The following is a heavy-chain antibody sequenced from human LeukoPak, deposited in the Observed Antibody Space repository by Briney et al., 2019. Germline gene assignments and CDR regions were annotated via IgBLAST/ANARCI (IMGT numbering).Heavy chain of an antibody. V-gene: IGHV4-61*01. Sequence: SETLSLTCTVSGGSVNSGSYYWSWIRQPPGKGLEWIGYIYYSGSTNYNPSLKSRVTISVDTSKNQFSLKLSSVTAADTAVYYCARVAMAGPPRYYYYSGMDVWGQGTTVTVSS. CDR3: ARVAMAGPPRYYYYSGMDV. D-gene: IGHD6-19*01. CDR1: GGSVNSGSYY. CDR2: IYYSGST. J-gene: IGHJ6*02.